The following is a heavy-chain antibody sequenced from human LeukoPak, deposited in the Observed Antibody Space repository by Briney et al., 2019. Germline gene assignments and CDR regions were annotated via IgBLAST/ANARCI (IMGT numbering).Heavy chain of an antibody. J-gene: IGHJ4*02. CDR3: AKGRLSGSYNRFDY. CDR1: GYTFTGYY. V-gene: IGHV1-2*02. CDR2: INPNSGGT. D-gene: IGHD1-26*01. Sequence: ASVKVSCKASGYTFTGYYMHWVRQAPGQGREWMGWINPNSGGTNYAQKFQGRVTMTRDTSISTVYMELSSLRSDDTAVYYCAKGRLSGSYNRFDYWGLGTLVTVSS.